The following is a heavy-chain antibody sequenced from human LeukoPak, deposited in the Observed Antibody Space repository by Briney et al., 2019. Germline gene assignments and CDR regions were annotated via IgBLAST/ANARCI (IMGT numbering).Heavy chain of an antibody. V-gene: IGHV4-31*03. CDR3: ARDYSGANRVFEY. CDR2: IYYSGST. D-gene: IGHD4/OR15-4a*01. Sequence: PSETLSLTCTVSGGSISSATYYWSWIRQHPGKGLEWIGYIYYSGSTYYNPSLKSRVTISVDRSKNQFSLKLTSVTAADTAVYYCARDYSGANRVFEYWGQGTLVTVSS. J-gene: IGHJ4*02. CDR1: GGSISSATYY.